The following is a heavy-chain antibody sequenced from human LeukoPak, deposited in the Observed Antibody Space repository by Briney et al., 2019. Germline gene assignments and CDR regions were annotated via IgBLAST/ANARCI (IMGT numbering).Heavy chain of an antibody. CDR1: GYTFITYY. D-gene: IGHD3-16*01. V-gene: IGHV1-46*01. CDR2: INPGGGST. CDR3: ARGDYDSGHFFDY. J-gene: IGHJ4*02. Sequence: ASVKVSCKASGYTFITYYMHWVRQAPGQGLEWMGIINPGGGSTSFAEKFQGRVTMTRDTSTSTVFMELSSLRSEDTAVYYCARGDYDSGHFFDYWGQGTLVTVSS.